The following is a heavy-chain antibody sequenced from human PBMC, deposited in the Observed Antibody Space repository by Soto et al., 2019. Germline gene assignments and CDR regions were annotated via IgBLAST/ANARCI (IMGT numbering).Heavy chain of an antibody. CDR2: MYYSGST. J-gene: IGHJ3*02. CDR1: GGSMSSYF. Sequence: QVQLQESGPGLVKPSETLSLTCTVSGGSMSSYFWSWIRQSPGKGLEWIGYMYYSGSTNYNPSLKSRVTISVDTSKNQFSLKLSSVTAADTAVYYWARGKVRLGSCDAFDIWGQGTMVTVSS. D-gene: IGHD3-16*01. V-gene: IGHV4-59*01. CDR3: ARGKVRLGSCDAFDI.